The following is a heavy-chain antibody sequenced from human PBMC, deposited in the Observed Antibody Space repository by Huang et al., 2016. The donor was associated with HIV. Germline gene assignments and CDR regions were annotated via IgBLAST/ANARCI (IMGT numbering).Heavy chain of an antibody. V-gene: IGHV1-18*01. CDR2: INTYNGNT. Sequence: QVQLVQSGNEVKKPGASVKVSCKASDYSFNSYGINWERQAPGQGLEWMGWINTYNGNTNYAQKFQGRVTLTTDTSTSTAYMELKTLLSDDTAVYYCARQGFGRTDAFDIWGQGTMVTVSS. CDR1: DYSFNSYG. J-gene: IGHJ3*02. CDR3: ARQGFGRTDAFDI. D-gene: IGHD3-10*01.